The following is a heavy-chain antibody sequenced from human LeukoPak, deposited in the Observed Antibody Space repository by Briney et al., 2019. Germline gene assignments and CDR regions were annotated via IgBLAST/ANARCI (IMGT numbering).Heavy chain of an antibody. D-gene: IGHD6-13*01. J-gene: IGHJ5*02. CDR1: GYTFTSYY. CDR3: AREMSSSWGFDP. CDR2: INPNSGGT. Sequence: GASVKVSCKASGYTFTSYYMHWVRQAPGQGLEWMGWINPNSGGTNYAQKFQGRVTMTRDTSISTAYMELSRLRSDDTAVYYCAREMSSSWGFDPWGQGTLVTVSS. V-gene: IGHV1-2*02.